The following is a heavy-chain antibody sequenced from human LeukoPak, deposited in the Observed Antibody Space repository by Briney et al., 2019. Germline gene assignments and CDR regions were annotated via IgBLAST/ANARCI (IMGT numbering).Heavy chain of an antibody. V-gene: IGHV5-51*01. CDR2: IYPGDSDT. J-gene: IGHJ4*02. D-gene: IGHD4-23*01. CDR3: ARSLYGGNSGYIPHLFDY. Sequence: KVSCKASGYTFTSYWIGWVRQMPGKGLEWMGIIYPGDSDTRYSPSFQGQVTISADKSISTAYLQWSSLKASDTAMYYCARSLYGGNSGYIPHLFDYWGQGTLVTVSS. CDR1: GYTFTSYW.